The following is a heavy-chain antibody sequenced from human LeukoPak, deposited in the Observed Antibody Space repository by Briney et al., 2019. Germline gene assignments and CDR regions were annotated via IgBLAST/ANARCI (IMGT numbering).Heavy chain of an antibody. J-gene: IGHJ6*03. Sequence: SETLSLTCTVSGGSISSSSYYWGWIRQPPGKGLEWIGSIYYSGSTYYNPSLKSRVTISVDTSKNQFSLKLSSVTAADTAMYYCARHSGSFYFYYYMDVWGKGTTVTVSS. CDR2: IYYSGST. V-gene: IGHV4-39*01. D-gene: IGHD1-26*01. CDR1: GGSISSSSYY. CDR3: ARHSGSFYFYYYMDV.